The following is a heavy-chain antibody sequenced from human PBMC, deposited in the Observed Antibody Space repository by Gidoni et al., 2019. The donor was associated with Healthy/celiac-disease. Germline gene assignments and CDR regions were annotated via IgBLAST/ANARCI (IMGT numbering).Heavy chain of an antibody. J-gene: IGHJ6*02. CDR1: GFTFSNAW. D-gene: IGHD3-10*01. V-gene: IGHV3-15*01. CDR3: TTGGYKYYYGMDV. Sequence: EVQLVESGGGLVTPGGSLRLSCAASGFTFSNAWMSWVRQAPGKGLEWVGRIKSKTDGGTTDYAAPVKGRFTISRDDSKNTLYLQMNSLKTEDTAVYYCTTGGYKYYYGMDVWGQGTTVTVSS. CDR2: IKSKTDGGTT.